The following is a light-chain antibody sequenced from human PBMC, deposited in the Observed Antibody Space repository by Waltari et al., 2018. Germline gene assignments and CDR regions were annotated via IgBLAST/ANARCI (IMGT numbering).Light chain of an antibody. CDR2: GAS. CDR1: QSVSSSY. J-gene: IGKJ1*01. CDR3: QQYGSSPWT. V-gene: IGKV3-20*01. Sequence: EIVLTQSPGTLSLSPGARATLPCRASQSVSSSYLAWYQQKPGQAPRVLIHGASNRATGIPDRFGGSGSGTDFTLTISRLEPEDFAVYYCQQYGSSPWTFGQGTKVEIK.